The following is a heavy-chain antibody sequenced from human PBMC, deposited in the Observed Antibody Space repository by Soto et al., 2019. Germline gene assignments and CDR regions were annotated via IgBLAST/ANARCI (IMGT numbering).Heavy chain of an antibody. Sequence: PSETLSLTCTVSGGSISSSSYYWGWIRQPPGKGLEWIGSIYYSGSTYYNPSLKSRVTISVDTSKNQFSLKLSSVTAADTAVYYCATMYCGGDCVIDYWGQGTLVTVSS. CDR2: IYYSGST. CDR3: ATMYCGGDCVIDY. D-gene: IGHD2-21*02. CDR1: GGSISSSSYY. J-gene: IGHJ4*02. V-gene: IGHV4-39*01.